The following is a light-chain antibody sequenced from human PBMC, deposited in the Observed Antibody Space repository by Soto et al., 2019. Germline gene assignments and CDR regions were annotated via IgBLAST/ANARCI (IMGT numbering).Light chain of an antibody. V-gene: IGLV4-69*01. J-gene: IGLJ7*01. Sequence: QSVPTQSPSASASLGASVKLTCTVSSGYSSYAIAWHQQQPEKGPRYLMKLNSDGSHSKGGGIPDRFSGSSSGAERYLTISSLQSEDEADYYCQTWGTGIAVFGGGTQLTVL. CDR2: LNSDGSH. CDR3: QTWGTGIAV. CDR1: SGYSSYA.